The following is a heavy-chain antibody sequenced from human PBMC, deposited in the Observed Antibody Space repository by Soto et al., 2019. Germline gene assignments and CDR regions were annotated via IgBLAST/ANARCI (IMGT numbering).Heavy chain of an antibody. D-gene: IGHD4-17*01. CDR3: ASDYGDYETGRSWYFDL. CDR1: GGSFSGYY. J-gene: IGHJ2*01. V-gene: IGHV4-34*01. CDR2: INHSGST. Sequence: QVQLQQWGAGLLKPSETLSLTCAVYGGSFSGYYWSWIRQPPGKGLEWIGEINHSGSTNYNPSLKSRVTISVDTSKNQFSLKLSSVTAADTAVYYCASDYGDYETGRSWYFDLWGRGTLVTVSS.